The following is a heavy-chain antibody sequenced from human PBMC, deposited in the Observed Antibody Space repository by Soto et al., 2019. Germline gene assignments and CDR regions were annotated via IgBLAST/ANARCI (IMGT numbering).Heavy chain of an antibody. J-gene: IGHJ5*02. Sequence: SETLSLTWAVSGCSISSAHYWGWIRQPPGKGLERIASRNHSGSRNFHSSLKSRVTMSVGTCKNQFSLKLRSVAAANTAVYCCARQGDYCDFLGNNRVDTWGQGTLVSASS. D-gene: IGHD4-17*01. CDR1: GCSISSAHY. V-gene: IGHV4-38-2*01. CDR2: RNHSGSR. CDR3: ARQGDYCDFLGNNRVDT.